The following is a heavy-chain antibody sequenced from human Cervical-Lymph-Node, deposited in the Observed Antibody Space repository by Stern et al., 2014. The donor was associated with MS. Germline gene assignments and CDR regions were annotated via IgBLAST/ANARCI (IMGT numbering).Heavy chain of an antibody. D-gene: IGHD4-17*01. V-gene: IGHV3-49*05. CDR1: GYTFEDYA. Sequence: EVQLVESGGNLVKPGRSLRLSCTASGYTFEDYAISWFRQAPGKGLEWVGFIRRKTYGGTTEYAASVKGRFTISRDDSKSTAYLQMNNLKTEDTAVYFCSTDYGGYGAFDIWGQGTLVTVSS. J-gene: IGHJ3*02. CDR2: IRRKTYGGTT. CDR3: STDYGGYGAFDI.